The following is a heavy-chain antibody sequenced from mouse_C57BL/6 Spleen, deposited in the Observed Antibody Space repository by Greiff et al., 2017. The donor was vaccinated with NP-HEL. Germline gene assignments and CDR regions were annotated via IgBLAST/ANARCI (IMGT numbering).Heavy chain of an antibody. CDR2: IYPSDSET. Sequence: QVQLQQPGAELVRPGSSLKLSCKASGYTFTSYWMDWVKQRPGQGLEWIGNIYPSDSETHYNQKFKDKATLTVDKSSSTAYMQLSSLTSEDSAVYYCARDYGNFLFDYWGQGTTLTVSS. V-gene: IGHV1-61*01. CDR3: ARDYGNFLFDY. D-gene: IGHD2-1*01. J-gene: IGHJ2*01. CDR1: GYTFTSYW.